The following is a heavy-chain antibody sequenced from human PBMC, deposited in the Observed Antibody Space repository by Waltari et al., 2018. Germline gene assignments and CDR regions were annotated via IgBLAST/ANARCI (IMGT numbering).Heavy chain of an antibody. V-gene: IGHV4-59*08. J-gene: IGHJ3*02. Sequence: QVQLQESGPGLVKPSEPLSLTCTASGGSISRYFWSWIRQPPGKGLEWIGYIYYSGSTNYNPSLKSRATISVDTSKNQFSLKLSSVTAADTAVYYCARRGAGYAFDIWGQGTILIVSS. CDR3: ARRGAGYAFDI. D-gene: IGHD2-15*01. CDR1: GGSISRYF. CDR2: IYYSGST.